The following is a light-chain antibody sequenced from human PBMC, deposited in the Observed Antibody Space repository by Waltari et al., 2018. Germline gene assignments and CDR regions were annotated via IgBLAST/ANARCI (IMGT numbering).Light chain of an antibody. CDR3: QQYASSVLYT. CDR1: QSLGKNY. J-gene: IGKJ2*01. Sequence: IVLTQSPGTLSLSPGDRASLSCKASQSLGKNYLAWYQHKPGQAPRILISGASSRAAGSPDRFSGSGSGTAFTLTISRLEPEDFAVYYCQQYASSVLYTFGQGTKLEIK. CDR2: GAS. V-gene: IGKV3-20*01.